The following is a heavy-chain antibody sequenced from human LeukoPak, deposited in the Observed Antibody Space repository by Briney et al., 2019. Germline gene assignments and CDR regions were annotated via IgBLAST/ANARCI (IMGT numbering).Heavy chain of an antibody. Sequence: ASVKVSCKASGYIFSDYYIHWVRQAPGQGLEWMGIINPSAVSTNYAQKFQGTVTMTRDTSTSTVYMELSGLRSEDTAVYYCARASAIVGASVFDSWGQGTLVTVSS. J-gene: IGHJ4*02. D-gene: IGHD1-26*01. CDR1: GYIFSDYY. CDR2: INPSAVST. CDR3: ARASAIVGASVFDS. V-gene: IGHV1-46*01.